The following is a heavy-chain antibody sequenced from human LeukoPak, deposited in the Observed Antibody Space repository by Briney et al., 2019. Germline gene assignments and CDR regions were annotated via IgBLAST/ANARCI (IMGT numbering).Heavy chain of an antibody. CDR3: AKEHLGYCSSTSCSSFDY. V-gene: IGHV3-33*06. CDR2: IWYDGSNK. J-gene: IGHJ4*02. D-gene: IGHD2-2*01. CDR1: GFTFSSYG. Sequence: GGSLRLSCAASGFTFSSYGMHWVRQAPGKGLEWVAVIWYDGSNKYYADSVKGRFTISRDNSKNTLYLQMNSLRAEDTAVYYCAKEHLGYCSSTSCSSFDYWGQGTLVTVSS.